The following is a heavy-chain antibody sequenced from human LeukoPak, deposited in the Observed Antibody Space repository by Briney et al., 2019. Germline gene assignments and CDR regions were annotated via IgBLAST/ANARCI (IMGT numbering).Heavy chain of an antibody. J-gene: IGHJ4*02. CDR2: INEDGSTT. Sequence: GGSLRLSCAASGFTFSSNWMHWVRQAPGKGLVWVSRINEDGSTTNYADSVKGRSTIFRDNAKNTLYLQMNSLRAEDTAVYYCARDRLGARVVNWGQGTLVTVSS. D-gene: IGHD1-26*01. CDR1: GFTFSSNW. V-gene: IGHV3-74*01. CDR3: ARDRLGARVVN.